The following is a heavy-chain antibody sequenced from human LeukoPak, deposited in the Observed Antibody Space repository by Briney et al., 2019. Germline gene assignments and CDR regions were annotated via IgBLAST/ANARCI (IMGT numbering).Heavy chain of an antibody. CDR1: GGSISSYY. J-gene: IGHJ3*02. Sequence: VSGPTLVKPSETLSLTCTVSGGSISSYYWGWIRQPPGKGLEWIGSIYYSGSTYYNPSLKSRVTISVDTSKNQFSLKLSSVTAADTAVYYCARAQQLGAFDIWGQGTMVTVSS. CDR2: IYYSGST. D-gene: IGHD6-13*01. CDR3: ARAQQLGAFDI. V-gene: IGHV4-39*07.